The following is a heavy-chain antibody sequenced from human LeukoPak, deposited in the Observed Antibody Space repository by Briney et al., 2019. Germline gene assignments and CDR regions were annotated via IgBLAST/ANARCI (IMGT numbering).Heavy chain of an antibody. CDR1: GGSISSSSYY. D-gene: IGHD3-22*01. V-gene: IGHV4-61*02. CDR2: MHTSGTT. Sequence: PSETLSLTCTVSGGSISSSSYYWSWIRQPAGKGLEWIGRMHTSGTTNYNPSLKSRVTMSVDTSKNQFSLKLSSVTAADTAVYYCARDAYYYDSIGYRRFDYWGQGTLVTVSS. CDR3: ARDAYYYDSIGYRRFDY. J-gene: IGHJ4*02.